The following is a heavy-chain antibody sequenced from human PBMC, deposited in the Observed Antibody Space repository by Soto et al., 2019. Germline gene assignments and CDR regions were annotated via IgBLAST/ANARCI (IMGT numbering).Heavy chain of an antibody. V-gene: IGHV1-69*06. Sequence: QVQLVQSGAEVKKPWSSVKVSCKASGGSFNSHAINWGRQAPRPGLEWMGGFIPVLGTANYAQKFQGRVTFTANRSKTTAYRELTILTSQDTAGYYCARGALRGGYDATLAPWGQGTLVPVSS. D-gene: IGHD5-12*01. J-gene: IGHJ5*02. CDR3: ARGALRGGYDATLAP. CDR2: FIPVLGTA. CDR1: GGSFNSHA.